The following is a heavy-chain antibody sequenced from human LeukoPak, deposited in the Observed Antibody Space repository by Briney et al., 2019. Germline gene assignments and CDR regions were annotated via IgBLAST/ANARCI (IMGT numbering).Heavy chain of an antibody. CDR2: IIPIFGTA. Sequence: ASVRVSCKASGGTFSSYAISWVRQAPGQGLEWMGGIIPIFGTANYAQKFQGRVTITADESTSTAYMELSSLRSGDTAVYYCASDVHSTADPYDYWGQGTLVTVSS. V-gene: IGHV1-69*13. J-gene: IGHJ4*02. CDR3: ASDVHSTADPYDY. CDR1: GGTFSSYA. D-gene: IGHD2-2*01.